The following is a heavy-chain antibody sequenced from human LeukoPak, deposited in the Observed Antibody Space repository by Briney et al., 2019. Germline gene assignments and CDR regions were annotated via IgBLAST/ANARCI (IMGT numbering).Heavy chain of an antibody. D-gene: IGHD4-23*01. V-gene: IGHV1-69*13. CDR3: AREGGYGGNYDY. CDR1: GGTFSSYA. J-gene: IGHJ4*02. CDR2: IIPIFGTA. Sequence: SVKVSCKASGGTFSSYAISWVRQAPGQGLEWMGGIIPIFGTANYAQKFQGRVTITADESTSTAYMELSSLRSEDTAVYYCAREGGYGGNYDYWGQGTLVTVSS.